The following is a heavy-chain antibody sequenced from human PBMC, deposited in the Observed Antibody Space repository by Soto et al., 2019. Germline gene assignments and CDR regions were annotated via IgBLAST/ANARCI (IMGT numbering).Heavy chain of an antibody. CDR1: GGTFSAYA. CDR2: ILPLSGTS. J-gene: IGHJ3*02. CDR3: ARHHCSSTSCYSDI. V-gene: IGHV1-69*06. D-gene: IGHD2-2*01. Sequence: ASVKVSCKASGGTFSAYAISWVRQAPGQGLEWMGGILPLSGTSNYTQRFQGRVTISADKSTSTAYMELSSLKASDTAMYYCARHHCSSTSCYSDIWGQGTMVTVSS.